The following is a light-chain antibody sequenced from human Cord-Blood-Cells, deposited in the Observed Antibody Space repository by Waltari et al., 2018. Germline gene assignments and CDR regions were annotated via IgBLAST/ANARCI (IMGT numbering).Light chain of an antibody. CDR2: AAS. V-gene: IGKV1-39*01. CDR3: QQSYSTPWT. CDR1: QSINSY. Sequence: DIQMTQSPSTLPASVGDRVTITCRASQSINSYLNWYQQTPGKAPKLLIYAASSLQSGVPSRFSGSGSGTDFTLTISSLQPEDFATYYCQQSYSTPWTFGQGTKVEIK. J-gene: IGKJ1*01.